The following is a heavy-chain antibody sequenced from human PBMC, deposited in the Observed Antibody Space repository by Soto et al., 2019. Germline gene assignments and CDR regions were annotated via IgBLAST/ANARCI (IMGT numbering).Heavy chain of an antibody. CDR2: ISYDGSNK. CDR3: VRDSYGMDV. Sequence: PVGSLRLSCAVSGFTFSSYAMHWVRQAPGKGLEWVAIISYDGSNKYYADSVKGRFTISRDNSKNTLYLQMNSLRAEDTAVYYCVRDSYGMDVWGQGTTVTVSS. J-gene: IGHJ6*02. CDR1: GFTFSSYA. V-gene: IGHV3-30-3*01.